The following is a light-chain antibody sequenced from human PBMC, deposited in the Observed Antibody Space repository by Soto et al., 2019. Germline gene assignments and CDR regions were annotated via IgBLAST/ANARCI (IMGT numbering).Light chain of an antibody. CDR3: SSYAGSNNVV. V-gene: IGLV2-8*01. J-gene: IGLJ2*01. CDR2: EVS. Sequence: QSALTQPPSASGSPGQSVTISCTGTSSDVGGYNYVSWYQQHPGKPPKLMIYEVSKRPSGVPDRFSGSKSGNTASLTVSGLQAEDEADYYCSSYAGSNNVVFGGGTQRTVL. CDR1: SSDVGGYNY.